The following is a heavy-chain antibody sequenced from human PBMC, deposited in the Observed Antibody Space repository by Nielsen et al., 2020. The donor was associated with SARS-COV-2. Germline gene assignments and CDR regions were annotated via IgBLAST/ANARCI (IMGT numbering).Heavy chain of an antibody. D-gene: IGHD6-19*01. CDR2: ISWNSGSI. J-gene: IGHJ4*02. CDR1: GFTFSNYW. CDR3: AKLPIAVAGITLDY. Sequence: GGSLRLSCAASGFTFSNYWMSWVRQAPGKGLEWVSGISWNSGSIGYADSVKGRFTISRDNAKNSLYLQMNSLRAEDTALYYCAKLPIAVAGITLDYWGQGTLVTVSS. V-gene: IGHV3-9*01.